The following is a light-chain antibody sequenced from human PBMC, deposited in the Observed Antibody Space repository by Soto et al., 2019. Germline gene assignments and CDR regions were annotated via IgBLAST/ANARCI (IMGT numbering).Light chain of an antibody. CDR3: HVWDISAEQVV. CDR1: NIGTKS. CDR2: ADS. J-gene: IGLJ2*01. Sequence: SYELTQPPSVSVAPGQTATVTCGADNIGTKSVHWYQKKPGQAPLLVVFADSDRPPGIPARFSAFNSGNTATLTINMVEDGDEADYYCHVWDISAEQVVFGGGTKVTV. V-gene: IGLV3-21*02.